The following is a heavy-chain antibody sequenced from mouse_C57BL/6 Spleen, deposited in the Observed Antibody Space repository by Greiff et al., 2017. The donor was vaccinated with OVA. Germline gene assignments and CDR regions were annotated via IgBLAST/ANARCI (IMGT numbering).Heavy chain of an antibody. J-gene: IGHJ4*01. D-gene: IGHD2-10*01. V-gene: IGHV1-72*01. CDR1: GYTFTSYW. Sequence: VQLQQSGAELVKPGASVKLSCKASGYTFTSYWMHWVKQRPGRGLEWIGRIDPNSGGTKYNEKFKSKATLTVDKPSSTAYMQLSSLTSEDSAVYYCASPYYGNYDYAMDYWGQGTSVTVSS. CDR3: ASPYYGNYDYAMDY. CDR2: IDPNSGGT.